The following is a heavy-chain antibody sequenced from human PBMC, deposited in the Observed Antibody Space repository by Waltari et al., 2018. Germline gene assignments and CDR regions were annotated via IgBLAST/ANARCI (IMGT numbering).Heavy chain of an antibody. Sequence: EVQLVQAGAGLKKPGESRTTSCKGSGYGFTTYWIGWGRKMPGKGLEWMGIIYPSDSLTRYSPSFQGQVTISADKSISTAYLQWSSLKASDTAMYYCVRQNGGSNDPFDYWGQGTLVTVSS. CDR2: IYPSDSLT. CDR3: VRQNGGSNDPFDY. J-gene: IGHJ4*02. D-gene: IGHD2-15*01. CDR1: GYGFTTYW. V-gene: IGHV5-51*01.